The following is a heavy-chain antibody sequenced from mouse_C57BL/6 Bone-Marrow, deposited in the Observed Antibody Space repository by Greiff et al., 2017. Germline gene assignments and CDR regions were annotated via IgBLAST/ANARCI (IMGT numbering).Heavy chain of an antibody. D-gene: IGHD5-5*01. J-gene: IGHJ1*03. CDR1: GYTFTSYG. CDR3: ARGDYLGWYFDV. Sequence: LVESGAELARPGASVKLSCKASGYTFTSYGISWVKQRTGQGLEWIGEIYPRSGNTYYNEKFKGTATLTADKSSSTAYMELRSLTSEDSAVYFCARGDYLGWYFDVWGTGTTVTVSS. V-gene: IGHV1-81*01. CDR2: IYPRSGNT.